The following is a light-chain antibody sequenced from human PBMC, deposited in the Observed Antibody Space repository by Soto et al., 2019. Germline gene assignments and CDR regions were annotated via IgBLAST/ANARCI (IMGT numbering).Light chain of an antibody. V-gene: IGLV8-61*01. CDR2: STN. CDR1: SGSVSTSNY. CDR3: VLYLGNGIWV. Sequence: QTVVTQEPSFSVSPGGTVTLTCGLSSGSVSTSNYPSWYQQTPGQAPRSLIYSTNTRSSGVPDRFSGSILGNRAALTITGAQADDESDFYCVLYLGNGIWVFGGETKLTVL. J-gene: IGLJ3*02.